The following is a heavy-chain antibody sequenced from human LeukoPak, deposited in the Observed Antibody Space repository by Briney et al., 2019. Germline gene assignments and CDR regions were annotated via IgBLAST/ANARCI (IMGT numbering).Heavy chain of an antibody. J-gene: IGHJ6*02. CDR1: GGSISSYY. V-gene: IGHV4-59*08. CDR3: ARHQTTNYDILTGYPYYYYYDMDV. D-gene: IGHD3-9*01. Sequence: SETLSLTCTVSGGSISSYYWSWIRQPPGKGLEWIWYIYYSGSTNYNPSLKSRVTISVDTTKNQFPLKLSSVTAADTAVYYCARHQTTNYDILTGYPYYYYYDMDVWGQGTTVTVSS. CDR2: IYYSGST.